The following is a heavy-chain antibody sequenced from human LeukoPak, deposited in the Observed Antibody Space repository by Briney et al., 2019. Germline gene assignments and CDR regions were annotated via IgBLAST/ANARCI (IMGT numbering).Heavy chain of an antibody. D-gene: IGHD4-4*01. CDR2: IYYSGST. CDR1: GGSISSGGYY. V-gene: IGHV4-31*03. J-gene: IGHJ6*02. Sequence: SQTLSLTCTVSGGSISSGGYYWSWIRQHPGKGLEWIGYIYYSGSTYYNPSLKSRVTISVDTSKNQFSLKLSSVTAADTAVYYCARAPTTVTTIGGYYYGMDVWGQGTTVTVSS. CDR3: ARAPTTVTTIGGYYYGMDV.